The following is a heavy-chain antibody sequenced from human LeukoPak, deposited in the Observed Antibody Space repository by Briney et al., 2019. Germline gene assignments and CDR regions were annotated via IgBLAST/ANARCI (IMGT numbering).Heavy chain of an antibody. CDR3: AKNPESSGSYSYYYYYYGMDV. CDR1: GFTFSNYD. D-gene: IGHD1-26*01. Sequence: GGSLRLSCAGSGFTFSNYDMHWVRQPTGKGLEWVSTIGTAGETYYPDSVKGRFAISRDNAKNTLYLQMNSLRAEDTAVYYCAKNPESSGSYSYYYYYYGMDVWGQGTTVTVSS. CDR2: IGTAGET. J-gene: IGHJ6*02. V-gene: IGHV3-13*01.